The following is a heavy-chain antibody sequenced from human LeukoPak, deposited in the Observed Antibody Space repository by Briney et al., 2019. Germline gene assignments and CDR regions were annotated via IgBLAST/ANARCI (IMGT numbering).Heavy chain of an antibody. CDR3: ARYFSGKALDY. CDR2: TRNKSKSYTT. D-gene: IGHD1-26*01. J-gene: IGHJ4*02. V-gene: IGHV3-72*01. Sequence: PGGSLRLSCAASGFTCSDHFMDWVRQAPGKGLEWVGRTRNKSKSYTTEYAASVKGRFTISRDDSKNSLYLQMNSLKTEDTAVYYCARYFSGKALDYWGQGTLVTASS. CDR1: GFTCSDHF.